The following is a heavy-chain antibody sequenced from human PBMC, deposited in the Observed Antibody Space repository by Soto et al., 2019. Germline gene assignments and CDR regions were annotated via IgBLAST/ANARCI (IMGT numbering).Heavy chain of an antibody. J-gene: IGHJ4*02. CDR1: GFTFSDYY. V-gene: IGHV3-11*01. D-gene: IGHD3-9*01. CDR2: ISSSGSTI. CDR3: ARSSTHYDILTGYS. Sequence: PGGSLRLSCAASGFTFSDYYMSWIRQAPGKGLEWVSYISSSGSTIYYADSVKGRFTISRDNAKNSLYLQMNSLRAEDTAVYYCARSSTHYDILTGYSWGQGTLVTVSS.